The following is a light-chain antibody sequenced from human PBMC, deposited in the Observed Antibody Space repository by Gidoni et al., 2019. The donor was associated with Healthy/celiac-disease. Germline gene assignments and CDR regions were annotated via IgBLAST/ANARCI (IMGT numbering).Light chain of an antibody. Sequence: DIQTTESPSSLSASVGDRVTISCRASQRISSYLNWYQQKPGNAPKLLIYAASSLQSGVPSRFSGSGSGTDFTLTISSLQPEDFATYYCQQSYSTPLTFGPGTKVDIK. J-gene: IGKJ3*01. CDR3: QQSYSTPLT. V-gene: IGKV1-39*01. CDR2: AAS. CDR1: QRISSY.